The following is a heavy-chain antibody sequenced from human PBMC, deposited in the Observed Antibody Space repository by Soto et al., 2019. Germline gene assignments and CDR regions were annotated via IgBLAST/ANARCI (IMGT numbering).Heavy chain of an antibody. J-gene: IGHJ6*04. CDR1: GYSFTSYW. D-gene: IGHD6-13*01. CDR2: IYPGDSDT. CDR3: GRLKSPAAAMHV. Sequence: PGESLKISWKGSGYSFTSYWIPGVRHMPGKGLEWMGIIYPGDSDTRYSPSFQGQVTISADKSISTAYLQWSSLKAADTAIYYCGRLKSPAAAMHVWGKGPTVTVSS. V-gene: IGHV5-51*01.